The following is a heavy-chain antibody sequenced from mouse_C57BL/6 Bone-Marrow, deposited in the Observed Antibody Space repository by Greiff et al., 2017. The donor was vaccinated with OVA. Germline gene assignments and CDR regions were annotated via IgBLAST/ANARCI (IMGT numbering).Heavy chain of an antibody. CDR3: EKRGYDYDVAWFAY. D-gene: IGHD2-4*01. J-gene: IGHJ3*01. CDR2: INPNNGGT. V-gene: IGHV1-26*01. CDR1: GYTFTDYY. Sequence: EVQLQQSGPELVKPGASVKISCKASGYTFTDYYMNWVKQSHGKSLEWIGDINPNNGGTSYNQKFKGQATLTVDKSASTAYMEIRSLTSEDSAVYYCEKRGYDYDVAWFAYWGQGTLVTVSA.